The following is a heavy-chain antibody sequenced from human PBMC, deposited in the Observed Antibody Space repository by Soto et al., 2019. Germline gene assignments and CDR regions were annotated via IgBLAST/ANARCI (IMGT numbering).Heavy chain of an antibody. V-gene: IGHV3-53*01. CDR3: VRPLPSGRNYGLDV. D-gene: IGHD3-10*01. J-gene: IGHJ6*02. Sequence: WAASGLTVSNAYMAWVRQAPGMGLEWVSVIYDNGTTYYADSVKGRFTISRDTSTNTLSLQMDSLRAEDTAVYYCVRPLPSGRNYGLDVWGQGTTVTVSS. CDR1: GLTVSNAY. CDR2: IYDNGTT.